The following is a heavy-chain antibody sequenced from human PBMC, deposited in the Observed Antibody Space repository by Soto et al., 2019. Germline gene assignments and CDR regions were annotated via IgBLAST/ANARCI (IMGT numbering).Heavy chain of an antibody. J-gene: IGHJ4*02. Sequence: EVQLVESGGGLVQPGGSLRLSCAASGFTFSSYSMNWVRQAPGKGLEWVSYISSSSSTIYYADSVKGRFTISRDNAKNSLYLQMNSLRAEDTAVYYCARDLQLGIQGSHDYWGQGTLVTVSS. D-gene: IGHD3-16*01. CDR2: ISSSSSTI. V-gene: IGHV3-48*01. CDR3: ARDLQLGIQGSHDY. CDR1: GFTFSSYS.